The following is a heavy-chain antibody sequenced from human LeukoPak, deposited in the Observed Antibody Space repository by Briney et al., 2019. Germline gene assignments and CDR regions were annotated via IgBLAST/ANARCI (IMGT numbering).Heavy chain of an antibody. CDR3: ARDGLYSSSWDLGY. V-gene: IGHV3-21*01. CDR1: GFTFSSYS. CDR2: ISSSSSYI. Sequence: GGSLRLSCAASGFTFSSYSMNWVRQAPGKGLEWVSSISSSSSYIYYADSVKGRFTISGDNAKNSLYLQMNSLRAEDTAVYYCARDGLYSSSWDLGYWGQGTLVTVSS. D-gene: IGHD6-6*01. J-gene: IGHJ4*02.